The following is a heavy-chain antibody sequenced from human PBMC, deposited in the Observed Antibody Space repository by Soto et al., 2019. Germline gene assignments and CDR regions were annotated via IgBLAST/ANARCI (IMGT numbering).Heavy chain of an antibody. Sequence: ESGGGVVQPGRSLRLSCAASGFTFSSYAMHWVRQAPGKGLEWVAVISYDGSNKYYADSVKGRFTISRDNSKNTLYLQMNSLRAEDTAVYYCARDPGMEYSSSWYWGGGFDYWGQGTLVTVSS. CDR1: GFTFSSYA. CDR2: ISYDGSNK. V-gene: IGHV3-30-3*01. J-gene: IGHJ4*02. CDR3: ARDPGMEYSSSWYWGGGFDY. D-gene: IGHD6-13*01.